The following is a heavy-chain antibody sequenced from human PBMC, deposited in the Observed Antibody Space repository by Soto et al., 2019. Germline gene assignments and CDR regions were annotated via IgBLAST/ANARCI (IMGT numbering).Heavy chain of an antibody. Sequence: GESLKISCKGSGYSFTSYWIGWVRQMPGKGLEWMGIIYPGDSDTRYSPSFQGQVTTSADKSISTAYLQWSSLKASDTAMYYCARLDIVVVPAANRAAYYYYYMDVWGKGTTVTVSS. CDR2: IYPGDSDT. D-gene: IGHD2-2*03. J-gene: IGHJ6*03. CDR1: GYSFTSYW. V-gene: IGHV5-51*01. CDR3: ARLDIVVVPAANRAAYYYYYMDV.